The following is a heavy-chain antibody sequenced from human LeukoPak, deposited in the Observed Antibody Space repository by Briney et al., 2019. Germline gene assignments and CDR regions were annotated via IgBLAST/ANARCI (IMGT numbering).Heavy chain of an antibody. Sequence: GGSLRLSYAASGFTFSSYSMNWVRQAPGKGLEWVSYISSSSSPMYYADSVKGRFTISRDNAKNSLYLQMNSLRDEDTAVYYCAREFCSGTSCYWSFDHWGQGTLVTVFS. CDR3: AREFCSGTSCYWSFDH. D-gene: IGHD2-2*01. CDR1: GFTFSSYS. V-gene: IGHV3-48*02. CDR2: ISSSSSPM. J-gene: IGHJ4*02.